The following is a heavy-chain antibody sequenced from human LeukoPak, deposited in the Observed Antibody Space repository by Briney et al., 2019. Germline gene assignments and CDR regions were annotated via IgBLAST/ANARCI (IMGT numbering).Heavy chain of an antibody. CDR3: AKPARKTTVKYYFDY. Sequence: PGGSLRLSCAASGFTFSSYWMSWVRQAPGKGLEWVANINQDGNDKYYVDSVKGRFTVSRDNSKNTLYLQMNSLRAEDTAVYYCAKPARKTTVKYYFDYWGQGTLVTVSS. CDR1: GFTFSSYW. J-gene: IGHJ4*02. D-gene: IGHD4-17*01. CDR2: INQDGNDK. V-gene: IGHV3-7*03.